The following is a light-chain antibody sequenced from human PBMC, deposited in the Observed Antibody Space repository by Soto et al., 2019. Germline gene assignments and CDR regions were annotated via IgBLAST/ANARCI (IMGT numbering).Light chain of an antibody. CDR2: EVS. Sequence: QSALTQPASVSGSPGQSITISCTGTSSDVGGYNYVSWYQQHPGKAPKLMIYEVSNRPSGVPNRFSGSKSGNTASLTISGLQAEDEADYYCSSYTSSSTPSVFGTGTKLTVL. CDR3: SSYTSSSTPSV. CDR1: SSDVGGYNY. J-gene: IGLJ1*01. V-gene: IGLV2-14*01.